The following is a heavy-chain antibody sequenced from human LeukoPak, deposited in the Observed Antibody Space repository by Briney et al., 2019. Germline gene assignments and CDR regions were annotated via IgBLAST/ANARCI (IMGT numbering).Heavy chain of an antibody. CDR1: GFTFSSYA. V-gene: IGHV3-30-3*01. Sequence: QTGGSLRLSCAASGFTFSSYAMHWVRQAPGKGLEWVAVISYDGSNKYYADSVKGRFTISRDNSKNTLYLQMNSLRAEDTAVYYCARLNLYYYDSSGYGYWGQGTLVTVSS. D-gene: IGHD3-22*01. CDR2: ISYDGSNK. J-gene: IGHJ4*02. CDR3: ARLNLYYYDSSGYGY.